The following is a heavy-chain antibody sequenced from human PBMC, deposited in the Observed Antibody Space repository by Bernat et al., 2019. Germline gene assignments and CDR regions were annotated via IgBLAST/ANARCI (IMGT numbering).Heavy chain of an antibody. J-gene: IGHJ4*02. V-gene: IGHV3-30-3*01. D-gene: IGHD5-18*01. CDR2: ISYDGSNK. Sequence: QVQLVESGGGVVQPGRSLRLSFAASGFTFSSYAMHWVRQAPGKGLEGVAVISYDGSNKYYADSVKGRFTISRDNSKNTLYLPMNSLRAEDTAVYYCARDDGGSTAMVPALFDYWGQGTLVTVSS. CDR3: ARDDGGSTAMVPALFDY. CDR1: GFTFSSYA.